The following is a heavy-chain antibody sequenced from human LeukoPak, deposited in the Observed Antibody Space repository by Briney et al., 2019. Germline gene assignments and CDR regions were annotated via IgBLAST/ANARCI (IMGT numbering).Heavy chain of an antibody. CDR3: ARDGGSGSTYYMDV. Sequence: SVKVXCKASGGTFISYAISWVRQAPGQGLEWMGRIIPIFGTANYAQKFQGRVTITTDESTSTAYMELSSLRSEDTAVYYCARDGGSGSTYYMDVWGKGTTVTVSS. CDR1: GGTFISYA. J-gene: IGHJ6*03. D-gene: IGHD3-10*01. V-gene: IGHV1-69*05. CDR2: IIPIFGTA.